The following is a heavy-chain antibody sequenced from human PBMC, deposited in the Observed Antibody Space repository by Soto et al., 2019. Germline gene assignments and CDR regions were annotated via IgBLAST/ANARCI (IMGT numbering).Heavy chain of an antibody. CDR2: FDPEDGET. V-gene: IGHV1-24*01. Sequence: ASVKVSCKVSGYTLTELSMHWVRQAPGKGLEWMGGFDPEDGETIYAQKFQGRVTMTEDTSTDTAYMELSSLRSEDTAVYYCATYYYGFWHFDYWGQGALVTVSS. D-gene: IGHD3-10*01. J-gene: IGHJ4*02. CDR3: ATYYYGFWHFDY. CDR1: GYTLTELS.